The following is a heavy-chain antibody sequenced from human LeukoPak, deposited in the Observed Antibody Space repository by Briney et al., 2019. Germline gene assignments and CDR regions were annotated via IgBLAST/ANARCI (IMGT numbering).Heavy chain of an antibody. CDR2: IYYTGST. Sequence: SETLSLTCTVSGGSVSSTEFYWGWIRQPPGKGLQWIGNIYYTGSTYYNPSLNSQVAMSVDTSQNQFSLKMASVTAADTAVYYCARLSKGRYFDYIFDNWGQGTLVTVSS. V-gene: IGHV4-39*01. J-gene: IGHJ4*02. D-gene: IGHD3-9*01. CDR1: GGSVSSTEFY. CDR3: ARLSKGRYFDYIFDN.